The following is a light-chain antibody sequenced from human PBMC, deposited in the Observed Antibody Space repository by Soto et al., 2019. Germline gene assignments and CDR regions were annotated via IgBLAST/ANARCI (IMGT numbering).Light chain of an antibody. Sequence: QSVMAQPASVSGSTGQSITISCTGASSDVGGYDFVSWYQHHPATPPKLIIYEVTHRPSGVSHRFSGSKSASTASLTISGLQVEDEADYFCGSYSSTTTREVFGTGTKVTVL. J-gene: IGLJ1*01. V-gene: IGLV2-14*01. CDR2: EVT. CDR3: GSYSSTTTREV. CDR1: SSDVGGYDF.